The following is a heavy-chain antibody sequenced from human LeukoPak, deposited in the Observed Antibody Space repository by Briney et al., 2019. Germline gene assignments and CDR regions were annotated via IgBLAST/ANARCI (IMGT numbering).Heavy chain of an antibody. D-gene: IGHD4-17*01. J-gene: IGHJ3*02. CDR2: FDPEDGET. CDR3: ATGTTVTTWGAFDI. CDR1: GYTLTEFS. V-gene: IGHV1-24*01. Sequence: ASVKVSCKVSGYTLTEFSMHWVRQAPGKGLEWMGGFDPEDGETIYAQKFQGRVTMTEDTSTDTAYMELSSLRSEDTAVYDCATGTTVTTWGAFDIWGQGTMVTVSS.